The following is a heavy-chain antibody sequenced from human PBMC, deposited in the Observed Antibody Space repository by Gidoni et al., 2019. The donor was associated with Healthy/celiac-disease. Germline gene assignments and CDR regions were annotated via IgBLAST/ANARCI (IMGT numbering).Heavy chain of an antibody. J-gene: IGHJ4*02. V-gene: IGHV3-21*01. Sequence: EVQLVESGGGLVKPGGSLRLSCAASGFTFSSYSMNWVRQAPGKGLEWVSSISSSSSYIYYADSVKGRFTISRDNAKNSLYLQMNSLRAEDTAVYYCARDSGDFWSGYLNWGQGTLVTVSS. D-gene: IGHD3-3*01. CDR1: GFTFSSYS. CDR2: ISSSSSYI. CDR3: ARDSGDFWSGYLN.